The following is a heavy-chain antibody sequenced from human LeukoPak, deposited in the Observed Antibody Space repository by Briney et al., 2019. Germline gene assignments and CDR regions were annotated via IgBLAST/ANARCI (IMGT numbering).Heavy chain of an antibody. Sequence: PSETLSLTCTVSGGSISSGSYYWSWIRQPAGKGLEWIGHIYTSGSTNYNPSLKSRVTISVDTSKNQFSLKPTSVTAADTAVYSCARARGSSSGPRIDNWFDPWGQGTLVTVSS. V-gene: IGHV4-61*09. J-gene: IGHJ5*02. CDR3: ARARGSSSGPRIDNWFDP. CDR1: GGSISSGSYY. CDR2: IYTSGST. D-gene: IGHD6-6*01.